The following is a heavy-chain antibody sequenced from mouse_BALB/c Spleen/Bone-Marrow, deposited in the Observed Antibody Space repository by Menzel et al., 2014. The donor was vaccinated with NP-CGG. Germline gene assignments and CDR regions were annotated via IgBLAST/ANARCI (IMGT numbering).Heavy chain of an antibody. CDR2: ISIYYDNT. CDR3: ARGGLYSFCCSFAF. CDR1: GYTFTDYA. Sequence: VQLQQSGPELVRPGESVKISCKGSGYTFTDYAMHWVKQSHAKSLEWIGFISIYYDNTNYNQKFKGKATMTVDKSSSTAYMELARLTSEDSGIYYCARGGLYSFCCSFAFWGAGTAVTVSS. J-gene: IGHJ1*01. D-gene: IGHD3-1*01. V-gene: IGHV1-67*01.